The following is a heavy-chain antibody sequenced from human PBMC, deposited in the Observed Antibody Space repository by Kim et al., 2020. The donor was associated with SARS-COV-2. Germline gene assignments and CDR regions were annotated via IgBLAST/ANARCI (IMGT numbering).Heavy chain of an antibody. CDR2: IYYSGTT. Sequence: SETLSLTCTVSGGSISTYYWSWIRQPPGKGLEWIGYIYYSGTTNYNPSLKSRVTMSVDTSKNQFSLHLSSVTAADTAFYYCARGGFKDCSGGSCYLWYFDSWGQGTLVTVSS. J-gene: IGHJ4*02. CDR3: ARGGFKDCSGGSCYLWYFDS. V-gene: IGHV4-59*13. D-gene: IGHD2-15*01. CDR1: GGSISTYY.